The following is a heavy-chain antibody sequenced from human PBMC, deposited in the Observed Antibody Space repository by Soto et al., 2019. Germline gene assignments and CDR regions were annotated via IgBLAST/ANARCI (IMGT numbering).Heavy chain of an antibody. CDR1: GFNFNTYA. D-gene: IGHD6-13*01. CDR2: ISGSGGST. V-gene: IGHV3-23*01. Sequence: EVQVLESGGGLVQPGGSLRLSCAASGFNFNTYAMSWVRQAPGKGLEWVSGISGSGGSTYYADSVKGRFTISRDNSKNTLYLQMNSLRAEDTAVYYCAKDPSYSSSWYWGDYWGQGTLVTVSS. CDR3: AKDPSYSSSWYWGDY. J-gene: IGHJ4*02.